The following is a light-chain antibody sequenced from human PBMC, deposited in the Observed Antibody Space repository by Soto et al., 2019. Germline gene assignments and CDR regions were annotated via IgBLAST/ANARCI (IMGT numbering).Light chain of an antibody. CDR2: GTN. Sequence: QSVLTQPPSVSGAPGQRVTISCTGSRSNIGAGYDVHWYQQLPGTAPKLLIYGTNNRPSGVPDRFSGSKSGNTASLTISGLQAEDEADYYCISYTSSSPYVFGTGTKLTVL. J-gene: IGLJ1*01. V-gene: IGLV1-40*01. CDR3: ISYTSSSPYV. CDR1: RSNIGAGYD.